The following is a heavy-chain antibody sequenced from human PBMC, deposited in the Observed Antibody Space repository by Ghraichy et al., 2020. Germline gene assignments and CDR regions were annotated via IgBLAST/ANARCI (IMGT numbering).Heavy chain of an antibody. V-gene: IGHV4-59*01. CDR1: GGSISSYY. CDR2: IYYSGST. J-gene: IGHJ4*02. CDR3: ARVTAPGDSSGYYLFDY. D-gene: IGHD3-22*01. Sequence: SQTLSLTCTVSGGSISSYYWSWIRQPPGKGLEWIGYIYYSGSTNYNPSLKSRVTISVDTSKNQFSLKLSSVTAADTAVYYCARVTAPGDSSGYYLFDYWGQGTLVTVSS.